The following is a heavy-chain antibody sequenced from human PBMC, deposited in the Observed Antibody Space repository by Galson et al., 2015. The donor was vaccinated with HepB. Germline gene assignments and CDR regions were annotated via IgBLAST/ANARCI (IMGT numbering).Heavy chain of an antibody. CDR3: ARDPYDRSGCLLGYFDY. J-gene: IGHJ4*02. D-gene: IGHD3-22*01. V-gene: IGHV1-18*01. CDR2: INPYNGNT. CDR1: GYTFLTYG. Sequence: SVKVSCKASGYTFLTYGISWVRQAPGRGLEWMGWINPYNGNTNYAQKLQGRVTMTTDTITNTVYMQMGSLRSDDTAIYYCARDPYDRSGCLLGYFDYWGQGTLVTVSS.